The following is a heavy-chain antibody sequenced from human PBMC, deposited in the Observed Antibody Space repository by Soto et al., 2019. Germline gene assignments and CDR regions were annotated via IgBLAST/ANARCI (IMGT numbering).Heavy chain of an antibody. CDR2: IYYSGST. J-gene: IGHJ6*03. CDR3: ARRKRPYYDMDV. V-gene: IGHV4-39*01. CDR1: GGSISSSSYY. Sequence: QLQLQESGPGLVKPSETLSLTCTVSGGSISSSSYYWGWIRQPPGKGLEWIGSIYYSGSTYYNPSLKSRVTISVDTSKNQFSLKLSSVTAADTAVYYCARRKRPYYDMDVWGKGTTVTVSS.